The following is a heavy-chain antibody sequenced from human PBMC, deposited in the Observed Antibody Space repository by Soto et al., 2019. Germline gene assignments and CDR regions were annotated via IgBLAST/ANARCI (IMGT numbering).Heavy chain of an antibody. CDR1: GFFFGNYY. V-gene: IGHV3-11*01. CDR3: AIGGGQIYYKGLYV. Sequence: PGGSLRLSCAASGFFFGNYYLSWVRQAPGKGLEWVAYISGTGNSKYYADSVEGRFTTSRDNPKHSLYLQMTSLRAEDAAVYYWAIGGGQIYYKGLYVWRQGKTVTV. J-gene: IGHJ6*02. D-gene: IGHD3-10*01. CDR2: ISGTGNSK.